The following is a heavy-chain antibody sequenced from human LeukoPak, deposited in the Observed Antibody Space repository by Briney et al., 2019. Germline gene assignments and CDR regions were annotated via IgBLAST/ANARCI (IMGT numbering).Heavy chain of an antibody. V-gene: IGHV3-30*02. J-gene: IGHJ4*02. CDR3: ATPPPVVITRGCY. Sequence: GGSLRLSCAASGFTFSSYGMHWVRQAPGKGLEWVAFIRYDGSNKYYADSVKGRFTISRDNSKNTLYLQMNSLRAEDTAVYYCATPPPVVITRGCYWGQGTLVTVSS. CDR2: IRYDGSNK. CDR1: GFTFSSYG. D-gene: IGHD3-22*01.